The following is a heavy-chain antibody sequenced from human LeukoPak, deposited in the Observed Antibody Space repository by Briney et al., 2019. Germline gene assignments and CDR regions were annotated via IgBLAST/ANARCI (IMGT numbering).Heavy chain of an antibody. J-gene: IGHJ4*02. CDR3: ARNTITMVRGVNFY. Sequence: PGGTLRLSCAASGFTFSGYWMSWVRQAPGKGLEWVANIKQDGSEKYYVDSVKGRFTISSENANNSLYLQMNSLRAEDAAVYYCARNTITMVRGVNFYWGQGTLVTVSS. CDR2: IKQDGSEK. D-gene: IGHD3-10*01. CDR1: GFTFSGYW. V-gene: IGHV3-7*03.